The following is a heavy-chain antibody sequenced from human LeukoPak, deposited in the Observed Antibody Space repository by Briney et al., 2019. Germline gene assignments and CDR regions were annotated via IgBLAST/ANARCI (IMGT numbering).Heavy chain of an antibody. J-gene: IGHJ6*03. V-gene: IGHV4-61*02. D-gene: IGHD3-10*01. CDR2: IYTSGST. CDR3: ARDSHYGLTGYYMDV. CDR1: GGSISSDSYY. Sequence: TSQTLSLTCTVSGGSISSDSYYWSWIRQPAGKGLEWIGRIYTSGSTNYNPSLKSRVTISVDTSKNQFSLKLSSVTAADTAVYYCARDSHYGLTGYYMDVWGKGTTVTISS.